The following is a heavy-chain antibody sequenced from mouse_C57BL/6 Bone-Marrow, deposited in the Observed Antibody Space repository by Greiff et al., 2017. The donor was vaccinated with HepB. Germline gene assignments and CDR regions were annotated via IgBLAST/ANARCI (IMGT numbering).Heavy chain of an antibody. J-gene: IGHJ4*01. Sequence: VQLQQSGAELVRPGASVTLSCKASGYTFTDYEMHWVKQTPVHGLEWIGAIDPETGGTAYNQKFKGKAILTADKSSSTAYMELRSLTSEDSAVYYCKRKGAMDYWGQGTSVTVSS. CDR1: GYTFTDYE. V-gene: IGHV1-15*01. CDR2: IDPETGGT. CDR3: KRKGAMDY.